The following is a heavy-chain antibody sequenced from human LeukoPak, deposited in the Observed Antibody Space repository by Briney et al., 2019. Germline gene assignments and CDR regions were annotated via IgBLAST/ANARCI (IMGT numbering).Heavy chain of an antibody. V-gene: IGHV3-23*01. CDR2: ISWNSGGT. D-gene: IGHD1-26*01. CDR3: AKDSQYSGSYIFDY. CDR1: GFTFDDYA. Sequence: GGSLRLSCAASGFTFDDYAMHWVRQAPGKSREWVSGISWNSGGTYYADSVKGRFTISRDNSKNTLDLQMNSLRAEDTAVYYCAKDSQYSGSYIFDYWGQGTLVTVSS. J-gene: IGHJ4*02.